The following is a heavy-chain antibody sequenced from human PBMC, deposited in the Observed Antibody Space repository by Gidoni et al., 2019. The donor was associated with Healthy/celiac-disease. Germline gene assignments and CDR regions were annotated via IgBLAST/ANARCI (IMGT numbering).Heavy chain of an antibody. J-gene: IGHJ5*02. V-gene: IGHV4-30-2*01. CDR1: GGSISRGGYS. CDR2: IYHSGST. CDR3: ARGGSYNWFDP. Sequence: QLQLQESGSGLVKPSQTLSLTCAASGGSISRGGYSWSWIRQPPGKGLEWIGYIYHSGSTYYNPSLKSRVTISVDRSKNQFSLKLSSVTAADTAVYYCARGGSYNWFDPWGQGTLVTVSS. D-gene: IGHD6-6*01.